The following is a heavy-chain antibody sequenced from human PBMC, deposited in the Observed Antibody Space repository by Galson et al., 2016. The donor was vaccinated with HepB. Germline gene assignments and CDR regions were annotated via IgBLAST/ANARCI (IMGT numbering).Heavy chain of an antibody. CDR2: IYDGGRT. D-gene: IGHD6-13*01. Sequence: SLRLSCAVSGSTVRSNYMSWVRQTPGKGLEWISVIYDGGRTYYADSVKGRFTISRDNSKGTLWLQMNSLRADDTAVYYCAARPSHLTAPGWAWGYDYWGQGTLVTVSS. V-gene: IGHV3-66*02. CDR1: GSTVRSNY. CDR3: AARPSHLTAPGWAWGYDY. J-gene: IGHJ4*02.